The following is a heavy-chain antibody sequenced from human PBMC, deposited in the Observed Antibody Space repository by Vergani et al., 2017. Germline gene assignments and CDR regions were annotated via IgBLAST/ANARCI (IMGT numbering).Heavy chain of an antibody. J-gene: IGHJ1*01. D-gene: IGHD6-6*01. V-gene: IGHV3-23*01. Sequence: EVQLLESGGGLVQPGGSLRLSCAASGFTFSSYAMSWVRQAPGKGLEWVSVISGSGGSTYYADSVKGRFTISRDNSKSTVYLQMNSLRAGDTAVYYCAREHSSSSEGYFQHWGQGTLVTVSS. CDR3: AREHSSSSEGYFQH. CDR2: ISGSGGST. CDR1: GFTFSSYA.